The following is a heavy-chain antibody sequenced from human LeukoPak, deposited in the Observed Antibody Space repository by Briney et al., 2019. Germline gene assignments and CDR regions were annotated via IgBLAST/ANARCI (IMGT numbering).Heavy chain of an antibody. CDR2: ISGSGGST. Sequence: GGSLRLSCAASGFSFSSYAMSWVREAPGKGLAWVSAISGSGGSTYYADSVKGRFTISRDNSKNTLYLQMNSLRAEDTAVYNCAKDRGTPQYYYDSSGYYDYWGQGTLVTVSS. CDR3: AKDRGTPQYYYDSSGYYDY. D-gene: IGHD3-22*01. CDR1: GFSFSSYA. J-gene: IGHJ4*02. V-gene: IGHV3-23*01.